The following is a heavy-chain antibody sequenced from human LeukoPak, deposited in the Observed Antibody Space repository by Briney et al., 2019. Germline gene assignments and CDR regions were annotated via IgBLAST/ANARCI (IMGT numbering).Heavy chain of an antibody. CDR2: FSGSGGST. Sequence: GSLVLSCAASGFPFSSYAMSWVRQAPGQGLEWVSAFSGSGGSTYYADSVKGRFTISRDNSKNTLYLQMNSLRAEDTAVYYCARSGYIRFDYWGQGTLVTVSS. CDR3: ARSGYIRFDY. D-gene: IGHD5-24*01. J-gene: IGHJ4*02. CDR1: GFPFSSYA. V-gene: IGHV3-23*01.